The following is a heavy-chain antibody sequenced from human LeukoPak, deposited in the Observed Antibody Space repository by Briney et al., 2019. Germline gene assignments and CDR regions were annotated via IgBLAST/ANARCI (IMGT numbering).Heavy chain of an antibody. CDR3: ARETYSSGWPDY. V-gene: IGHV3-30-3*01. J-gene: IGHJ4*02. D-gene: IGHD6-19*01. CDR1: GFTFSSYA. Sequence: PGRSLRLSCAASGFTFSSYAMHWVRQAPGKGLEWVAVISYDGSNKYYADSVKGRFTISRDNSKNTLYLQMNSLRAEDTAVYYCARETYSSGWPDYWGQGTLVTVSS. CDR2: ISYDGSNK.